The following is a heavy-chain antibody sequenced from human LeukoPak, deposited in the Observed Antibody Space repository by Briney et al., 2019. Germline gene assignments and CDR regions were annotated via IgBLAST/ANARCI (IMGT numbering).Heavy chain of an antibody. CDR2: ISYDGSNK. D-gene: IGHD1-26*01. CDR3: ARLYANEWELPH. CDR1: GFTFSSYA. Sequence: PGRSLRLSCAASGFTFSSYAMHWVRQAPGRWLEWVELISYDGSNKYYADSVKGRFTISRGNSKNTLYLQMNSLRAEDTAVYYCARLYANEWELPHWGQGTLVTVSS. J-gene: IGHJ4*02. V-gene: IGHV3-30*04.